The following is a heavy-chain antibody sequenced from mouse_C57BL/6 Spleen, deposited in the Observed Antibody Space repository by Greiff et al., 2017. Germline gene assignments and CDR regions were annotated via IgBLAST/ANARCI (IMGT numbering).Heavy chain of an antibody. J-gene: IGHJ4*01. CDR2: IDPSDSYT. V-gene: IGHV1-50*01. Sequence: QVQLQQPGAELVKPGASVKLSCKASGYTFTSYWMQWVKQRPGQGLEWIGEIDPSDSYTNYNQKFKGKATLTVDTSSSTAYMQLSSLTSEDSAVYYCARKDGNYEMDYWGQGTSVTVSS. CDR1: GYTFTSYW. D-gene: IGHD2-1*01. CDR3: ARKDGNYEMDY.